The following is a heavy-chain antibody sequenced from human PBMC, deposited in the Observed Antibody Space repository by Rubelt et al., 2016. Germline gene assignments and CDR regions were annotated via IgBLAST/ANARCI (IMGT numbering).Heavy chain of an antibody. CDR2: ISSSSSYI. J-gene: IGHJ6*02. CDR3: AKDHGLMVYDYYYYHFAMDA. V-gene: IGHV3-21*01. Sequence: VRQAPGKGLEWVSSISSSSSYIYYADSVKGRFTISRDNAKNSLYLQMNSLRAEDTAVYYCAKDHGLMVYDYYYYHFAMDAWGQGTTVTASS. D-gene: IGHD2-8*01.